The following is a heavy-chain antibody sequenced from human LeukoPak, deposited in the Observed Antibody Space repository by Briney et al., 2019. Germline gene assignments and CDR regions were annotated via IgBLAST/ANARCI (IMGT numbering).Heavy chain of an antibody. Sequence: GGSLRLSCAASGFTFSSYAMSWLRQAPGKGLDWVSAISGSGGSTYYADSVKGRFTISRDNSKNTLYLQMNSLRAEDTAVYYCAKDSDYYGSGSYYSWGQGTLVTVSS. CDR2: ISGSGGST. CDR3: AKDSDYYGSGSYYS. CDR1: GFTFSSYA. V-gene: IGHV3-23*01. J-gene: IGHJ5*02. D-gene: IGHD3-10*01.